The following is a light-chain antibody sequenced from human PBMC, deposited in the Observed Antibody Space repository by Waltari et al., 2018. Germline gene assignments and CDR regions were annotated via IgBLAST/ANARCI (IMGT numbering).Light chain of an antibody. CDR3: QTYDSTLSAPYV. CDR1: SSNIGGGYD. Sequence: QSLLTQPPSVSGAPGQRVTISCTGSSSNIGGGYDVHWYQQLPGAAPKLLIYATNNRPSGVPDRFSGSKSGTSASLVITGLQTEDEADYYCQTYDSTLSAPYVFGTGTKVSIL. J-gene: IGLJ1*01. V-gene: IGLV1-40*01. CDR2: ATN.